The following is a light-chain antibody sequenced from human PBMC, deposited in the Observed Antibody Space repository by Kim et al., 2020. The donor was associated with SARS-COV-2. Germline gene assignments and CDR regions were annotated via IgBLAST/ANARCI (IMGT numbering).Light chain of an antibody. CDR2: DAS. J-gene: IGKJ1*01. Sequence: VSPGERATLSCRASQSVNTNLAWFQQKPGQAPRLLIEDASTRATGIPARFSGSGSGTDFTLTISSLQPEDSAVYYCQQYNNWPRSFGQGTKVDIK. CDR1: QSVNTN. CDR3: QQYNNWPRS. V-gene: IGKV3-15*01.